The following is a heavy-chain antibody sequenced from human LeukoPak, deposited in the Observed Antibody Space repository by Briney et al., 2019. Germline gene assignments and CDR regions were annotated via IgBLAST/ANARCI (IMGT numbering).Heavy chain of an antibody. D-gene: IGHD4-17*01. Sequence: SETLSLTCAVYGGSFSGYYWSWIRQPPGKGLEWIGEINHSGSTNYNPSLKSRVTISVDTSKNQLSLELSSVTAADTAVYYCARGSSTVTTSHYYYYMGVWGKGTTVTVSS. CDR1: GGSFSGYY. CDR2: INHSGST. CDR3: ARGSSTVTTSHYYYYMGV. J-gene: IGHJ6*03. V-gene: IGHV4-34*01.